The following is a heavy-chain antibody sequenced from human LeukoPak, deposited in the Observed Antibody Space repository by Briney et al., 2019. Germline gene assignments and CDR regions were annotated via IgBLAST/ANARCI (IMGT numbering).Heavy chain of an antibody. J-gene: IGHJ3*02. Sequence: GGSLRLSCTPSGFTFEDYALTWLRQAPGKGLEWLGFIRTKFYGGTADYAASVKDRFTISRDDYKTIAYVQMDCLKSEDTALYYCARAGEDRGFDIWGQGTAVTVSS. CDR1: GFTFEDYA. CDR3: ARAGEDRGFDI. D-gene: IGHD3-10*01. V-gene: IGHV3-49*03. CDR2: IRTKFYGGTA.